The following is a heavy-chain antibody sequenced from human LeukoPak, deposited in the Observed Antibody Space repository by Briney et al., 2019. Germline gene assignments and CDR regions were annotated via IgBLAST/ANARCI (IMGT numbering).Heavy chain of an antibody. D-gene: IGHD3-10*01. J-gene: IGHJ4*01. CDR1: GDSVSSNSAT. Sequence: SQTLSLTCAIPGDSVSSNSATWNWSRQSPSRGLEWLGRTYYRSKWYNDYAISVKSRITVNPDTSKNQFSLQLNSVTPEDTAMYYCARGTQGSGINYWGQGTLVTVSS. V-gene: IGHV6-1*01. CDR3: ARGTQGSGINY. CDR2: TYYRSKWYN.